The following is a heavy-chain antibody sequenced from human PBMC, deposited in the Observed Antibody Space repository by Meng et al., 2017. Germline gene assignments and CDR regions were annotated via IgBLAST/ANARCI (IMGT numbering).Heavy chain of an antibody. J-gene: IGHJ4*02. CDR2: IDPKNGDT. CDR3: ARDEDISAAGKLFGDY. CDR1: GYNFPDYY. V-gene: IGHV1-2*06. Sequence: QVQLVEAGAEVKKPGASVKVSCKPSGYNFPDYYIHWVRQAPGQWLEWMGRIDPKNGDTHYAQKFQGRVTMTGDTSISTAYMDLSGLRSDDTAVYYCARDEDISAAGKLFGDYWGQGTLVTVSS. D-gene: IGHD6-25*01.